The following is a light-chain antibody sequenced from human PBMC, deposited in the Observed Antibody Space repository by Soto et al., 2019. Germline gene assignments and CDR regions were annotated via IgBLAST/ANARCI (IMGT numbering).Light chain of an antibody. CDR1: QSVSSNY. J-gene: IGKJ1*01. CDR2: SVS. CDR3: QQSSSSCT. V-gene: IGKV3-20*01. Sequence: EIVLTQSPDTLSLSPGERATLSCGASQSVSSNYLAWYQQKPGQAPSVLIDSVSIRTTGIPHRFISSSSAANVIPITIRLLHPDFFVEYYRQQSSSSCTFGQGTKVDIK.